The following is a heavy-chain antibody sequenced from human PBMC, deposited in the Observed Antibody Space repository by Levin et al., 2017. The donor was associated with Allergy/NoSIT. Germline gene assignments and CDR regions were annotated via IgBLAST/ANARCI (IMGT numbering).Heavy chain of an antibody. D-gene: IGHD5-24*01. J-gene: IGHJ3*02. Sequence: SETLSLTCTVSGGSISSGGYYWSWIGQHPGKGWEWIGYIYYSGSTYYNPSLKSRVTISVDTSKNQSSLKLSSVTAADTAVYYCARSWLGGSGMATMVVGAFDIWGQGTMVTVSS. CDR2: IYYSGST. CDR3: ARSWLGGSGMATMVVGAFDI. V-gene: IGHV4-31*03. CDR1: GGSISSGGYY.